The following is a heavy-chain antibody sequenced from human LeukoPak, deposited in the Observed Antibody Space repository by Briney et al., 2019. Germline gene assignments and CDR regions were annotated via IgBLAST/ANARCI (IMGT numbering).Heavy chain of an antibody. V-gene: IGHV3-7*01. D-gene: IGHD3-16*01. Sequence: GGSLRLSCAASGFTFSSYWMTWVRQAPGMGLEWVAYIKHDGSDKTYADSVKGRYTISRDNAKDSLYLLMNSLTAEDTAVYYCASNVWGWGQGTLVTVSS. CDR3: ASNVWG. CDR1: GFTFSSYW. J-gene: IGHJ4*02. CDR2: IKHDGSDK.